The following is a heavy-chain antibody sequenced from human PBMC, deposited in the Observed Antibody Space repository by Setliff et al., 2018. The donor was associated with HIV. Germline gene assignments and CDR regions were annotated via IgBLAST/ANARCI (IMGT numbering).Heavy chain of an antibody. CDR2: ISAYNGNT. Sequence: GASVKVSCKASGYTFTSYGISWVRQAPGQGLEWMGWISAYNGNTNYAQKLQGRVTMTTDTSTSTADMELSSLRYEDTAVYYCAAPQGDSYGLSWGQGTLVTVPQ. CDR3: AAPQGDSYGLS. V-gene: IGHV1-18*01. J-gene: IGHJ5*02. D-gene: IGHD5-18*01. CDR1: GYTFTSYG.